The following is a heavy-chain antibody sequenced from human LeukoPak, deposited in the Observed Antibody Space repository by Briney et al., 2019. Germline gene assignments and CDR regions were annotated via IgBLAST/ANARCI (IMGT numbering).Heavy chain of an antibody. V-gene: IGHV1-2*02. CDR1: GYTFTGYF. Sequence: ASVKGSCKASGYTFTGYFIHWVRQAPGQGLEWMGWISPNSGGTNYAQKFQGRVTMTRDTSISTAYMELSRLRSDDTAVYYCARDSYGALDYWGQGTLVTVSS. CDR3: ARDSYGALDY. J-gene: IGHJ4*02. D-gene: IGHD1-26*01. CDR2: ISPNSGGT.